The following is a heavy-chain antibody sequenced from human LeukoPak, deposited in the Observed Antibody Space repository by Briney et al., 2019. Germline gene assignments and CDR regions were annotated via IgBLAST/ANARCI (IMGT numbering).Heavy chain of an antibody. CDR3: ARDFAPVAVAGDYFDY. CDR1: GFTFSSYG. V-gene: IGHV3-33*01. D-gene: IGHD6-19*01. CDR2: IWYDGSNK. J-gene: IGHJ4*02. Sequence: GGSLRLSCAASGFTFSSYGMHWVRQAPGKGLEWVAVIWYDGSNKYYADSVKGRFTISRDNSKNTLYLQMDSLRAEDTAVYYCARDFAPVAVAGDYFDYWGQGTLVTVSS.